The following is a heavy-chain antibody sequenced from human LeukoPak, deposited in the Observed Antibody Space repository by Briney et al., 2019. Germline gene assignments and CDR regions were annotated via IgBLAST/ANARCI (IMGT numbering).Heavy chain of an antibody. Sequence: SETLSLTCAVYGGSFSGYYWSWIRQPPGKGLEWIGEINHSGSTNYNPSLKSRVTISVDTSKSQFSLNLTSVTAADTAVYYCARRKNSGWSTDAFDIWGQGTMVTVSS. D-gene: IGHD6-19*01. CDR1: GGSFSGYY. J-gene: IGHJ3*02. V-gene: IGHV4-34*01. CDR3: ARRKNSGWSTDAFDI. CDR2: INHSGST.